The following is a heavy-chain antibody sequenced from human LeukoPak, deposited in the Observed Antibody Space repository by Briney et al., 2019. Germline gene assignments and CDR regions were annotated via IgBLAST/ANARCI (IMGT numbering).Heavy chain of an antibody. V-gene: IGHV1-69*01. CDR3: ARDPRMTTVTTDLFGHDWYFDL. D-gene: IGHD4-17*01. Sequence: SVKVSCKPSVCTFSSYAIIWVPQAPGPRPEWMGGLLPFLTPANHAQKSHRRVTITADESTSTACMELSSLRSEDTAVYYCARDPRMTTVTTDLFGHDWYFDLWGRGTLVTVSS. CDR2: LLPFLTPA. J-gene: IGHJ2*01. CDR1: VCTFSSYA.